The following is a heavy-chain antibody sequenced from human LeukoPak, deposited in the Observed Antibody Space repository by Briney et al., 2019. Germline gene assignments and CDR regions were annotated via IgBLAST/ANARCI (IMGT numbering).Heavy chain of an antibody. CDR1: GGSISSYY. D-gene: IGHD2-15*01. V-gene: IGHV4-59*12. CDR3: ARFYCSGGSCWFDP. Sequence: SETLSLTCTVSGGSISSYYWSWIRQPPGKGLEWIGEIYHSGSTNYNPSLKSRVTISVDKSKNQFSLKLSSVTAADTAVYYCARFYCSGGSCWFDPWGQGTLVTVSS. J-gene: IGHJ5*02. CDR2: IYHSGST.